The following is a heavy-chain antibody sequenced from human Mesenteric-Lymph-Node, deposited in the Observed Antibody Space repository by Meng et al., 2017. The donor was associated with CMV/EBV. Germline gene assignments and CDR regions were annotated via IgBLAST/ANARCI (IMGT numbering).Heavy chain of an antibody. V-gene: IGHV1-18*01. Sequence: ASVKVSCKASGGTFSSYAISWVRQAPGQGLEGMGGISAYNGNTNYAQKLQGRVTMTTDTSTSTPYMELRSLRSDDPAVYYCARGYPGGKYYYDSSGYYYYWGQGTLVTVSS. CDR3: ARGYPGGKYYYDSSGYYYY. CDR1: GGTFSSYA. CDR2: ISAYNGNT. D-gene: IGHD3-22*01. J-gene: IGHJ4*02.